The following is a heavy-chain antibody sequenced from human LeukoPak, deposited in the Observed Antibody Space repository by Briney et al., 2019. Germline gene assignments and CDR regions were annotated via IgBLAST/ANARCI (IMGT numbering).Heavy chain of an antibody. CDR2: IYYSGST. D-gene: IGHD3-16*01. CDR3: ARFGERITAFDI. Sequence: PSETLSLTCTVSGDSISNHYWSWIRQPPGKGLEWIGSIYYSGSTYYNPSLKSRVTISVDTSKNQFSLKLSSVTAADTAVYYCARFGERITAFDIWGQGTMVTVSS. V-gene: IGHV4-39*01. CDR1: GDSISNHY. J-gene: IGHJ3*02.